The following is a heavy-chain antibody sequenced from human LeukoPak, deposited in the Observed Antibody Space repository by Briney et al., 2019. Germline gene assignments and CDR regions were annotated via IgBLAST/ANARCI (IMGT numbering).Heavy chain of an antibody. D-gene: IGHD2-2*01. J-gene: IGHJ4*02. V-gene: IGHV1-46*01. CDR1: GYTFRNFY. Sequence: GASVKVSCKASGYTFRNFYMHWVRQAPGQGLEWMGIINPSGGSTSYAQKFQGRVTMTRDTSTSTVYMELSSLRSEDTAVYYCARDPRDIVVVPAALFYFDYWGQGTLVTVSS. CDR3: ARDPRDIVVVPAALFYFDY. CDR2: INPSGGST.